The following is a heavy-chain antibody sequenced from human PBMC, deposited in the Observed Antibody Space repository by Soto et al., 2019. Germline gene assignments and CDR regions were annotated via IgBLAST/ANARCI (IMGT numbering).Heavy chain of an antibody. J-gene: IGHJ2*01. Sequence: QVQLQESGPGLVKPSETLSLTCTVSGGSISSYYWSWIRQPPGKGLEWIGYIYYSGSTNYNPSLKRRVPISVATSKIHFSLKLSSVTAADTAVYYCARHVPYYDILTGYENNWYFDLWGRGTLVTVSS. CDR2: IYYSGST. CDR3: ARHVPYYDILTGYENNWYFDL. V-gene: IGHV4-59*08. CDR1: GGSISSYY. D-gene: IGHD3-9*01.